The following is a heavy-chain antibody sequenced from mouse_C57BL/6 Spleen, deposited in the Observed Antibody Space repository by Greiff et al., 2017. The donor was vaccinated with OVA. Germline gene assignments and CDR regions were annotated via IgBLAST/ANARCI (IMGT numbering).Heavy chain of an antibody. CDR1: GYTFTDYY. J-gene: IGHJ4*01. Sequence: VQLKESGPVLVKPGASVKMSCKASGYTFTDYYMNWVKQSHGKSLEWIGVINPYNGGTSYNQKFKGKATLTVDKSSSTAYMELNSLTSEDSAVYYCARSGIYYGNYCAMDYWGQGTSVTVSS. CDR2: INPYNGGT. D-gene: IGHD2-1*01. CDR3: ARSGIYYGNYCAMDY. V-gene: IGHV1-19*01.